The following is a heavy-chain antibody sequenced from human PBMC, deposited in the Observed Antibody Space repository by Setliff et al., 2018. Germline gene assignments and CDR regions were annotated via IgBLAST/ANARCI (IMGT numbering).Heavy chain of an antibody. Sequence: ASVKVSCKASGYSFSESIVSWVRQAPGLGLEWMGWISAYNGMTHSAQKFRGRVTITADEVARTAYMELSTLRSDDTAVYYCLRLVRYCTKIACQATSGDEVWGLGTLVTVSS. CDR1: GYSFSESI. CDR2: ISAYNGMT. D-gene: IGHD2-8*01. V-gene: IGHV1-18*01. CDR3: LRLVRYCTKIACQATSGDEV. J-gene: IGHJ4*02.